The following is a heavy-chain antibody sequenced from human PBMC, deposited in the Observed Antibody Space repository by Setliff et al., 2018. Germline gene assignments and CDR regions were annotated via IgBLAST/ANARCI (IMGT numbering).Heavy chain of an antibody. CDR2: IKEDGSQR. CDR1: GFDFKTHW. Sequence: TGGSLRLSCAASGFDFKTHWMDWARQAPGKGLEWVANIKEDGSQRNYVDAVRGRFTVSRDNSKNTLYLQMNSLRAEDTAVYYCAREGGASYGGQSYLDYWGQGTLVTVSS. J-gene: IGHJ4*02. V-gene: IGHV3-7*01. D-gene: IGHD4-17*01. CDR3: AREGGASYGGQSYLDY.